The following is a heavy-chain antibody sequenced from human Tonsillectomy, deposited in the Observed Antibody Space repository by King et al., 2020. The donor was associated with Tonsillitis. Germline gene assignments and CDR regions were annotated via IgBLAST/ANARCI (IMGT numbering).Heavy chain of an antibody. V-gene: IGHV3-9*01. CDR2: ISGNSGTI. D-gene: IGHD3/OR15-3a*01. J-gene: IGHJ3*01. CDR3: VKDQDFFDAYEV. CDR1: GFTFEDYA. Sequence: VQLVESGGGLVEPGRSLRLSCAASGFTFEDYAMHWVRQAPGKGLEWVSGISGNSGTIGYADSVKDRFTISRDNVKSSLYLQMNSLREEDRAVYYCVKDQDFFDAYEVWGQGTMVTVSS.